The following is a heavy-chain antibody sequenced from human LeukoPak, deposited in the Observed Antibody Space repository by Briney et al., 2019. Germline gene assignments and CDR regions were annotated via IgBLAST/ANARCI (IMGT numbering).Heavy chain of an antibody. V-gene: IGHV3-21*01. CDR3: ARDLSLERGSFDY. D-gene: IGHD5-12*01. CDR2: ISSSSSYI. CDR1: GFTFSSYS. Sequence: GSLRLSCAASGFTFSSYSMNWVRQAPGKGLEWVSSISSSSSYIYYADSVKGRFTISRDNAKNSLYLQMNSLRAEDTAVYYCARDLSLERGSFDYWGQGTLVTVSS. J-gene: IGHJ4*02.